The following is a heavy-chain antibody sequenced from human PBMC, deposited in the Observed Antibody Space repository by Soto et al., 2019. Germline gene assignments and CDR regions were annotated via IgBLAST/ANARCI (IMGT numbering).Heavy chain of an antibody. Sequence: EVQLVESGGGLVQPGGSLRLSCAASGFTVSSKYMTWVRQAPGKGLEWVSLIQSGGTTYYADSVKGRFTISRDTSENTLHLQMDSLRVEDTAVYYCASDDVLCDGGRCYGIPLDVWGKGNTVTVSS. J-gene: IGHJ6*04. CDR3: ASDDVLCDGGRCYGIPLDV. V-gene: IGHV3-66*01. CDR1: GFTVSSKY. D-gene: IGHD2-15*01. CDR2: IQSGGTT.